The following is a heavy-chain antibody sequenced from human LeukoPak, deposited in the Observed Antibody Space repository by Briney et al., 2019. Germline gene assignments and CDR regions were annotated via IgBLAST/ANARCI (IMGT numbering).Heavy chain of an antibody. V-gene: IGHV3-48*04. J-gene: IGHJ3*02. CDR1: GFTFSSYS. D-gene: IGHD4-17*01. CDR3: AREGPLGDLEAFDI. Sequence: GGSLRLSCAASGFTFSSYSMNWVRQAPGKGLEWVSYISSSSSTIYYADSVKGRFTISRDNAKNSLYLQMNSLRAEDTAVYYCAREGPLGDLEAFDIWGQGTMVTVSS. CDR2: ISSSSSTI.